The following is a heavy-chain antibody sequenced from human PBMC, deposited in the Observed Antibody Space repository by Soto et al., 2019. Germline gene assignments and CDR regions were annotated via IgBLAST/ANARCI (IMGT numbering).Heavy chain of an antibody. CDR2: TYYRSKWYN. J-gene: IGHJ6*02. V-gene: IGHV6-1*01. CDR1: GDSVSSNSAA. CDR3: ARDRAYGDPAMKYYYYYGMDV. D-gene: IGHD3-10*01. Sequence: QSQTLSLTCAISGDSVSSNSAAWNWIRQSPSRGLEWLGRTYYRSKWYNDYAVSVKSRITINPDTSKNQFSLQLNSVTPEDTAVYYCARDRAYGDPAMKYYYYYGMDVWGQGTTVTVSS.